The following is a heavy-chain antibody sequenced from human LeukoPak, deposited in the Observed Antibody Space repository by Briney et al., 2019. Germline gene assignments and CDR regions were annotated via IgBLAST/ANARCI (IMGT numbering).Heavy chain of an antibody. J-gene: IGHJ3*02. D-gene: IGHD4-17*01. V-gene: IGHV1-69*06. CDR1: GGTFSSYA. Sequence: ASVKVSCKASGGTFSSYAISWVRQAPGQGLEWMGGIIPIFGTANYAQRFQGRVTITADKSTSTAYMELSSLRSEDTAVYYCARDTITVTRTSDAFDIWGQGTMVTVSS. CDR3: ARDTITVTRTSDAFDI. CDR2: IIPIFGTA.